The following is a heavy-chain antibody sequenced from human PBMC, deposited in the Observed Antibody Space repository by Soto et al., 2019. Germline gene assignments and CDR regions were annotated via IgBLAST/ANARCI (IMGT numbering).Heavy chain of an antibody. CDR1: GFTFSSYA. Sequence: QVQLVESGGGVVQPGRSLRLSCAASGFTFSSYAMHWVRQAPGKGLEWVAVIPYDGSNKYYADSVKGRFTISRDNSKNTLYLQMNSLRAEDTAVYYCARDRVYDFWPAGMDVWGQGTTVTVSS. V-gene: IGHV3-30-3*01. CDR3: ARDRVYDFWPAGMDV. D-gene: IGHD3-3*01. J-gene: IGHJ6*02. CDR2: IPYDGSNK.